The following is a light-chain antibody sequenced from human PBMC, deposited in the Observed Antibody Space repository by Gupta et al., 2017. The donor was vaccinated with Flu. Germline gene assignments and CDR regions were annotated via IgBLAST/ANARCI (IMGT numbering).Light chain of an antibody. J-gene: IGLJ1*01. CDR3: CSVAGGFYV. CDR1: SSDSGGYNY. V-gene: IGLV2-11*01. Sequence: SGTVSCTGTSSDSGGYNYVSWDQQHPGKAHKIMIDDVMKRPAGVPGRFAGYKSGNTASLTISGLQDEDEDDYYCCSVAGGFYVFGTGTKVTVL. CDR2: DVM.